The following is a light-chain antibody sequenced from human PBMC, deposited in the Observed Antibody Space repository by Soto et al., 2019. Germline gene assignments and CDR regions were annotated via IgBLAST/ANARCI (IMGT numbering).Light chain of an antibody. CDR3: QQYGSSPSVT. CDR2: GAS. J-gene: IGKJ5*01. Sequence: EIVLTQSPGTLSLSPGERATLSCRTSQSVSSSNLAWYQLRCGQAPRLLIYGASSRATDIPDRFSGSGSGTDFTLTISRLEPEDSAVYYCQQYGSSPSVTFGQGTRLEIQ. CDR1: QSVSSSN. V-gene: IGKV3-20*01.